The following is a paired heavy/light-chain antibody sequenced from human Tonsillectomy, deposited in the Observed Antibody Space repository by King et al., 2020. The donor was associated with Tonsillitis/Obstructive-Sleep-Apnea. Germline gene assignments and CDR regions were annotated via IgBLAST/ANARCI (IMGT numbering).Heavy chain of an antibody. CDR2: MSDSGRT. J-gene: IGHJ5*02. Sequence: QLQLQESGPGLVKPSETLSLTCTVSGGSISSGLYSWGWIRQPPGKRLEWIGTMSDSGRTFYTPSLKSRVTVSVDTSKNQCSLKLTSVTAADTAVYYCVRHFRRGGLGWFDPWGQGTLVTVSS. CDR3: VRHFRRGGLGWFDP. V-gene: IGHV4-39*01. CDR1: GGSISSGLYS. D-gene: IGHD3-10*01.
Light chain of an antibody. CDR1: QSVSSGY. J-gene: IGKJ3*01. V-gene: IGKV3-20*01. CDR3: QQYGLSPFT. CDR2: GAS. Sequence: EIVLTQSPGTLSLSPGERATLSCRASQSVSSGYLAWYQHKPGQAPRLLIYGASSRATGVPDRFSGSGSGTDFTLTISRLEPGDFAVYYCQQYGLSPFTFGPGTKVDIK.